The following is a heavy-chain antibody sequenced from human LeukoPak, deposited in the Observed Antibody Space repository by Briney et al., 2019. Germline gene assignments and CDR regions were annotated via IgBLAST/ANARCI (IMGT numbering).Heavy chain of an antibody. V-gene: IGHV4-34*01. J-gene: IGHJ6*02. CDR2: INHSGST. CDR1: GGSFSGYY. D-gene: IGHD2-2*01. Sequence: PSETLSLTCAVYGGSFSGYYWSRLRQPPGKGLEWIGEINHSGSTNYNPSLKSRVTISVDTSKDQFSLKLSSVTAADTAVYYCARAGYCSSTSCSHRGYYYGMDVWGQGTTVTVS. CDR3: ARAGYCSSTSCSHRGYYYGMDV.